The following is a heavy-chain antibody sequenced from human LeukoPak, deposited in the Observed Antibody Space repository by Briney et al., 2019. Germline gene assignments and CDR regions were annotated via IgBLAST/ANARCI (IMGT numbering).Heavy chain of an antibody. CDR2: IETSGST. CDR3: ARASYSSSWYRTAEYFQH. D-gene: IGHD6-13*01. CDR1: GGSISSGRYY. V-gene: IGHV4-61*02. Sequence: SQTLCLTCTVSGGSISSGRYYWSWIRQPAGKGLEWIGRIETSGSTKYNPSLNSRVTISVDTSKNQFSLKLSSVTAADTAVYYCARASYSSSWYRTAEYFQHWGQGTLVAVSS. J-gene: IGHJ1*01.